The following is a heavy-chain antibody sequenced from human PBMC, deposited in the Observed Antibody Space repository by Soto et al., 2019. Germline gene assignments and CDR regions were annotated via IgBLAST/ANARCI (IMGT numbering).Heavy chain of an antibody. CDR2: IIPVFGTT. J-gene: IGHJ4*02. D-gene: IGHD2-2*01. CDR3: ARAPSTYPSPYFFDY. V-gene: IGHV1-69*01. CDR1: GGTFSRYT. Sequence: QVQLVQSGAEVKKPGSSVKVSCKASGGTFSRYTISWARQAPGQGLEWMGGIIPVFGTTNYAQRFQGRVTVTADESTTTAYMELTSLTSEDTAVYDCARAPSTYPSPYFFDYWGQGTLVTVSS.